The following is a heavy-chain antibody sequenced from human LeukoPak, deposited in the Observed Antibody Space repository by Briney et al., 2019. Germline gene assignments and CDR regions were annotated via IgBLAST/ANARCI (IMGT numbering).Heavy chain of an antibody. D-gene: IGHD2-15*01. CDR2: IIPISGTA. CDR1: GGTFSSYA. V-gene: IGHV1-69*01. Sequence: SVKVSCKASGGTFSSYAISWVRQAPGQGLEWMGGIIPISGTANYAQKFQGRVTITADESTSTAYMELSSLRSEDTAVYYCARDRPTPSGDFCSGGSCYWYYFDYWGQGTLVTVSS. J-gene: IGHJ4*02. CDR3: ARDRPTPSGDFCSGGSCYWYYFDY.